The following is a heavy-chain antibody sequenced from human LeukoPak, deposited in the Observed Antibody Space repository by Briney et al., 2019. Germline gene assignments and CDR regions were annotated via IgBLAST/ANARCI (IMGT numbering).Heavy chain of an antibody. CDR2: ISGSGGST. V-gene: IGHV3-23*01. CDR1: GFTFSSYA. J-gene: IGHJ6*02. CDR3: TTDMGWTQLIFYYGMDV. D-gene: IGHD3-10*01. Sequence: TGGSLRLSCAASGFTFSSYAMSWVRQAPGKGLEWVSAISGSGGSTYYADSVKGRFTISRDNSKNTLYLQMNSLKTEDTAVYYCTTDMGWTQLIFYYGMDVWGQGTTVIVSS.